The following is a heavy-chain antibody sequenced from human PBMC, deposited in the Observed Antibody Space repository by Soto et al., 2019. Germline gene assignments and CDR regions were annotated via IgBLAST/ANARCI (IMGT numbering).Heavy chain of an antibody. D-gene: IGHD3-9*01. Sequence: GGSLRLSCAASGFTFSSYAMSWVRQAPGKGLEWVSAISGSGGSTYYADSVKGRFTISRDNSKNTLYLQMNSLRAEDTAVYYCANSPQYYDILTGYYRPNDYWGQGTLVTVSS. J-gene: IGHJ4*02. CDR2: ISGSGGST. CDR1: GFTFSSYA. V-gene: IGHV3-23*01. CDR3: ANSPQYYDILTGYYRPNDY.